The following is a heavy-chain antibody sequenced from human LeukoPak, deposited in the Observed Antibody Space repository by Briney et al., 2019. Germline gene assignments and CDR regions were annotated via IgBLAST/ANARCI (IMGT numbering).Heavy chain of an antibody. Sequence: GGSLRLSCAASGFSFRSYSMDWVRQAPGKGLEWVSSITGSSSYISYADSVKGRFTISRDNAENSLYLQMNSLRAEDTAVYYCARWRYGSGSYYNGWGMVDVWGQGTTVTVSS. J-gene: IGHJ6*02. D-gene: IGHD3-10*01. CDR2: ITGSSSYI. V-gene: IGHV3-21*01. CDR1: GFSFRSYS. CDR3: ARWRYGSGSYYNGWGMVDV.